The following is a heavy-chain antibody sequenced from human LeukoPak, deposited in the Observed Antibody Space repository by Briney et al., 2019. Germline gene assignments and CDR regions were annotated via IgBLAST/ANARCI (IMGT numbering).Heavy chain of an antibody. CDR2: IYYSGST. CDR3: ASSIVVVPKDAFDI. J-gene: IGHJ3*02. V-gene: IGHV4-59*01. Sequence: PSETLSLTCTVSGGSISSYYWSWIRQPPGKGLEWIGYIYYSGSTNYNPSLKSRVTISVDTSKNQFSLKLSSVTAADTAVYYCASSIVVVPKDAFDIWGQGTMVTVSS. CDR1: GGSISSYY. D-gene: IGHD2-2*01.